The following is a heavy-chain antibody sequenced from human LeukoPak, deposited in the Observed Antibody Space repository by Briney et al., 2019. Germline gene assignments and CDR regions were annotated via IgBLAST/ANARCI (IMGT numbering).Heavy chain of an antibody. Sequence: SETLSLTCAVYGGSFSGYYWSWIRQPPGKGLKWIGEINHSGSTNYNPSLKSRVTISVDTSKNQFSLKLSSVTAADTAVYYCARFQRDRKYSSGWYLVTSNWFDPWGQGTLVTVSS. D-gene: IGHD6-19*01. CDR1: GGSFSGYY. CDR2: INHSGST. CDR3: ARFQRDRKYSSGWYLVTSNWFDP. V-gene: IGHV4-34*01. J-gene: IGHJ5*02.